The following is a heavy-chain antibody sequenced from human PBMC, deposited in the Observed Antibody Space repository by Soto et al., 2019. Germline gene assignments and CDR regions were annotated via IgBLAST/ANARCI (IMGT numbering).Heavy chain of an antibody. V-gene: IGHV4-4*07. D-gene: IGHD6-19*01. Sequence: SETLSPTCTVSGGSISSYYWSWIRQPAGKGLEWIGRIYTSGSTNYNPSLKSRVTMSVDTSKNQFSLKLSSVTAADTAVYYCVGGQWLVGYFDYWGQGTLVTVSS. CDR3: VGGQWLVGYFDY. CDR1: GGSISSYY. J-gene: IGHJ4*02. CDR2: IYTSGST.